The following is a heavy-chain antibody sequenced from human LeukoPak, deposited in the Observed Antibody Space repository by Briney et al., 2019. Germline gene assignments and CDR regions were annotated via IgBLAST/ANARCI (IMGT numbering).Heavy chain of an antibody. CDR1: GGSISSSSYH. J-gene: IGHJ4*02. CDR2: IYYSGTT. V-gene: IGHV4-39*01. D-gene: IGHD6-13*01. CDR3: ARRGNSSWFFDY. Sequence: SETLSLTCIVSGGSISSSSYHWGWIRQPPGKGLEWIGSIYYSGTTYYNQSLKSRVTISVDTSKNQFSLQLSSVTAADTAVFYCARRGNSSWFFDYWGQGTLVTVSS.